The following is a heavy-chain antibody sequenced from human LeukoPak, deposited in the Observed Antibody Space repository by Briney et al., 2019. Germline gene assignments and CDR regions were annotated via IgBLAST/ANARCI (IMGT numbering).Heavy chain of an antibody. CDR1: GGSISSSSYY. CDR3: ARVKLGPYWNYVYYYYYMDV. D-gene: IGHD1-7*01. V-gene: IGHV4-61*01. Sequence: PSETLSLTCTVSGGSISSSSYYWSWIRQPPGKGLEWIGYIYYSGSTNYNPSLKSRVTISVDTSKNQFSLKLSSVTAADTAVYYCARVKLGPYWNYVYYYYYMDVWGKGTTVTVSS. CDR2: IYYSGST. J-gene: IGHJ6*03.